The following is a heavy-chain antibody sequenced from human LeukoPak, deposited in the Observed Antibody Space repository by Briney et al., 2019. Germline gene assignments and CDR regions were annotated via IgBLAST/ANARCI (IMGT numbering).Heavy chain of an antibody. CDR2: IYHSGDT. V-gene: IGHV4-38-2*02. CDR3: ARDQGLEGGLDY. D-gene: IGHD3-16*01. CDR1: GHFISSAYY. J-gene: IGHJ4*02. Sequence: PSETLSLTCGVSGHFISSAYYWGWIRQPPGKGLEWIGNIYHSGDTYYNPSLKSRVTISVDTSNNQFSLKLSSVTAADTAMYYCARDQGLEGGLDYWGQGTLVTVSS.